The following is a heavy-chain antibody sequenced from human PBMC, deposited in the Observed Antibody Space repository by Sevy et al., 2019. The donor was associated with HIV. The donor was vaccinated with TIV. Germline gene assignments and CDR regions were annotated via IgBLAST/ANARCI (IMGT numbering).Heavy chain of an antibody. Sequence: GGSLRLSCAASGFTFSSYSMNWVRQAPGKGLEWVSSISSSSSYIYYADSMKGRFTIARDNAKNSLYLRMNSLRAEDTAVYYCASEMYYYDSSGYYTPNYFDYWGQGTLVTVSS. V-gene: IGHV3-21*01. CDR2: ISSSSSYI. CDR3: ASEMYYYDSSGYYTPNYFDY. CDR1: GFTFSSYS. J-gene: IGHJ4*02. D-gene: IGHD3-22*01.